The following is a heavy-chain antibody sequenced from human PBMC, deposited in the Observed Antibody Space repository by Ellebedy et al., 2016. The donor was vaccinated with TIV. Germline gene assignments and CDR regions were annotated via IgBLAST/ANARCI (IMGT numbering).Heavy chain of an antibody. J-gene: IGHJ4*02. D-gene: IGHD4-17*01. CDR3: ARVASDGDYDDC. CDR1: GYTLTTYA. Sequence: AASVKVSCKASGYTLTTYAINWVRQAPGQGLEWMGWISTNTGTPNYAQGFTGRFVFSLDTSDNTAYLEISSLKADDTAVYYCARVASDGDYDDCWGQGTLVTVSS. CDR2: ISTNTGTP. V-gene: IGHV7-4-1*02.